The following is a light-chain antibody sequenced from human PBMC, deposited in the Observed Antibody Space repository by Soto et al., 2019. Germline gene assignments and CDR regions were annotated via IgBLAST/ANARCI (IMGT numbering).Light chain of an antibody. CDR1: QSVGSNY. CDR2: GAS. CDR3: QQYGSSRWT. Sequence: EIVLTQSPGTLSLSPGERATLSCRASQSVGSNYLAWYQQNPGQPPRLLIYGASSRATGIPDRFSGSGSGTDFTLTISRLEPQDFAVYYWQQYGSSRWTFGQGTKVEIK. J-gene: IGKJ1*01. V-gene: IGKV3-20*01.